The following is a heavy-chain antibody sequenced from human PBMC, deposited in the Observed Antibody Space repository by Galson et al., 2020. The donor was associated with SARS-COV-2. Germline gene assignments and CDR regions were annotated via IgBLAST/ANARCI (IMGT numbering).Heavy chain of an antibody. D-gene: IGHD6-13*01. CDR1: GFTFSSYA. V-gene: IGHV3-64D*09. CDR2: ISSNGGST. J-gene: IGHJ5*02. CDR3: VKDRLAAAGNNWFDP. Sequence: GESLKISCSASGFTFSSYAMHWVRQAPGKGLEYVSAISSNGGSTYYADSVKGRFTISRDNSKNTLYLQMSSLRAEDTAVYYCVKDRLAAAGNNWFDPWGQGTLVTVSS.